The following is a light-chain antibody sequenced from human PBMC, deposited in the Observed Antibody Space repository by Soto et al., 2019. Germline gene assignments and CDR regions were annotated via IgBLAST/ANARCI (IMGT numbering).Light chain of an antibody. J-gene: IGKJ1*01. CDR1: QSLLHSNGYNY. Sequence: DIVMTQSPLSLPVTPGEPASISCRSSQSLLHSNGYNYLDWYLQKPGQSPQLLIYLGSNRASGVPDRFSGSGSGTDFTLQISRVEAEDVGVYYCMQALHNPRTFGQGTKVDIK. CDR3: MQALHNPRT. V-gene: IGKV2-28*01. CDR2: LGS.